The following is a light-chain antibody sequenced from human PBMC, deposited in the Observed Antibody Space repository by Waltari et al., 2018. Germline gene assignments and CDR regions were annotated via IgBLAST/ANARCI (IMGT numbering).Light chain of an antibody. CDR1: QSLLYSNGYNY. J-gene: IGKJ4*01. Sequence: EIVMTQSPLSLPVTPGEPASISCRSSQSLLYSNGYNYLDWYLQKPGQSPQLLIYLGSNRASGVPDRFSGSGSGTDFTLKISRVEAEDVGVYYCMQALHTPPTFGGGTKVEIK. CDR2: LGS. V-gene: IGKV2-28*01. CDR3: MQALHTPPT.